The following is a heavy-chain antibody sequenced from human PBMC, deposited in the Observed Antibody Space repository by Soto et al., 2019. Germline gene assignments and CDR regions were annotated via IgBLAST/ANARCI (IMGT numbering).Heavy chain of an antibody. CDR3: ARGREGYCSSTSCYTSWFGP. CDR2: MNPNSGNT. V-gene: IGHV1-8*01. J-gene: IGHJ5*02. Sequence: ASVKVSCKASGYTFTSYDINWVRQATGQGLEWMGWMNPNSGNTGYAQKFQGRVTMTRNTSISTAYMELSSLRSEDTAVYYCARGREGYCSSTSCYTSWFGPRGQRTLVPVSS. D-gene: IGHD2-2*02. CDR1: GYTFTSYD.